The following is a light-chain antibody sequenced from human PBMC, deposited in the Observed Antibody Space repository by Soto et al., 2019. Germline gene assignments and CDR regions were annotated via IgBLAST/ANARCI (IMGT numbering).Light chain of an antibody. Sequence: QSVLTQPASVSGSPGQSITISCTGTSSDVGGYNYVSWHQQHPGKAPKLMIYDVSNRPSGVSNRSSGSKSGNTASLTISGLQAEDEADYYCSSYTSSSTYVFGTGTKVTVL. CDR2: DVS. V-gene: IGLV2-14*01. CDR3: SSYTSSSTYV. J-gene: IGLJ1*01. CDR1: SSDVGGYNY.